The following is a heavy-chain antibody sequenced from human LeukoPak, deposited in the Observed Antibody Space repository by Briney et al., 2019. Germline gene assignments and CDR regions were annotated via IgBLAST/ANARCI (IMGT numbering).Heavy chain of an antibody. V-gene: IGHV1-8*01. J-gene: IGHJ4*02. CDR3: ARGLTGYYRFDY. Sequence: ASVKVSCKASGYTFTSYDINWVRQATGQGLEWMGWMNPNSGNTGYAQKFQGRVTMTRNTSISTAYMELSSLRSEDTAVFYCARGLTGYYRFDYWGQGTQVTVSS. CDR1: GYTFTSYD. D-gene: IGHD3-9*01. CDR2: MNPNSGNT.